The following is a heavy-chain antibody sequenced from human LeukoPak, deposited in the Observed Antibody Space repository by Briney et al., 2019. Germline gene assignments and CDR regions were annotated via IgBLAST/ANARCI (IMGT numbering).Heavy chain of an antibody. CDR3: ARNPGIDV. Sequence: GGSLRLSCAASGFTFSSYRLHWVRQAPGKGLVWVSHINSDGSSTGYADSVKSRLTISRDNAKNTLFLQMNSLRAEDTAVYYCARNPGIDVWGQGTTVTVSS. CDR2: INSDGSST. V-gene: IGHV3-74*01. CDR1: GFTFSSYR. J-gene: IGHJ6*02.